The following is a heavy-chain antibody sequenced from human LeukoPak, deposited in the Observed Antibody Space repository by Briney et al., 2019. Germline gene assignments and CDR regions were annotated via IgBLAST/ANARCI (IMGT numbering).Heavy chain of an antibody. D-gene: IGHD2-21*02. J-gene: IGHJ4*02. V-gene: IGHV3-9*01. CDR2: ISWNSGSI. CDR3: ALRARCGGDCFYFDY. Sequence: GRSLRLSCAASGFTFDDYTMHWVRQAPGKGLEWVSGISWNSGSIGYADSVKGQFTISRDNAKNSLYLQMNSLSAEDTALYYCALRARCGGDCFYFDYWGGGTLVTVRS. CDR1: GFTFDDYT.